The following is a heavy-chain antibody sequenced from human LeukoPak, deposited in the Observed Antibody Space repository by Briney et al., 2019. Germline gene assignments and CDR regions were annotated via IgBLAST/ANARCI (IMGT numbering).Heavy chain of an antibody. D-gene: IGHD3-22*01. CDR1: GFPFTYYA. CDR2: LSYDGTTE. Sequence: GGSLRLSCAASGFPFTYYAMQWVRQAPDKGLEWVASLSYDGTTEHYADSVKGRFTISRDNSKNTLYLQMNSLRAEDTAVYYCAKDTEVVITTAFDYWGQGTLVTVSS. CDR3: AKDTEVVITTAFDY. J-gene: IGHJ4*02. V-gene: IGHV3-30*04.